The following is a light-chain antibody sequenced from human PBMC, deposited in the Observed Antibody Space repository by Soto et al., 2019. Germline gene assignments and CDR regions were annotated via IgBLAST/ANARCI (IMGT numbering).Light chain of an antibody. Sequence: DIQMTQSPSSLSASVGDRITITCRASQSISFYLNWYQQKQGKAPNFLMYGASFLQSGVPSRFSGRGSGTELTITIHSLQPEDFETYYCQQSFTTPWTFGQGTKVDIK. CDR2: GAS. CDR3: QQSFTTPWT. V-gene: IGKV1-39*01. CDR1: QSISFY. J-gene: IGKJ1*01.